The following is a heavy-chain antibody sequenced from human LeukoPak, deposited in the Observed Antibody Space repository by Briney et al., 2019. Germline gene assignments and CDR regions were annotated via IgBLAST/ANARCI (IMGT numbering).Heavy chain of an antibody. CDR3: ARGGAVAATDFDY. CDR1: GFTFSSYW. V-gene: IGHV3-7*03. Sequence: GGSLRLSCAASGFTFSSYWLSWVRQAPGKGLEWVANINQDGSDKYYVDSVKGRFTISRDNAKNSLYLQMNSLRAEDTAVYYCARGGAVAATDFDYWGQGTLVTVSS. D-gene: IGHD6-19*01. J-gene: IGHJ4*02. CDR2: INQDGSDK.